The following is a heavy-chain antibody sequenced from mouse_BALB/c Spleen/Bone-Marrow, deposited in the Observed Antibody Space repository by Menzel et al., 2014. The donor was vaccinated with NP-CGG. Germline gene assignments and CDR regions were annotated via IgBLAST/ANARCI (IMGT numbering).Heavy chain of an antibody. CDR1: GFNVKDTY. V-gene: IGHV14-3*02. Sequence: EVKLVESGAELVKPGASVKLSCTASGFNVKDTYIHWVKQRPEQGLEWIGRIDPANGNTKYDPKFQGKATITADTSSNTAYLQLSSLTSEDTAVYCCASYVYGYYFDYWGQGTTLTVSS. J-gene: IGHJ2*01. CDR2: IDPANGNT. D-gene: IGHD2-2*01. CDR3: ASYVYGYYFDY.